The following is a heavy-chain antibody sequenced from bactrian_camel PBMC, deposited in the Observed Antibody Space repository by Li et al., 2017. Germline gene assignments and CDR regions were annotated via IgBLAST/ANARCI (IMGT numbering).Heavy chain of an antibody. V-gene: IGHV3-2*01. CDR1: AYTYSSYSYC. J-gene: IGHJ7*01. D-gene: IGHD5*01. Sequence: QLVESGGGSVQAGGSLRLSCAASAYTYSSYSYCMGWFRQAPGKGLEWVSSIYPGGGSTDYADSVKGRFTISRDNAKNTVSLQMDSLKPEDTAMYYCAAEAVSGGPCGYGMDYWAGGPRSPSP. CDR2: IYPGGGST.